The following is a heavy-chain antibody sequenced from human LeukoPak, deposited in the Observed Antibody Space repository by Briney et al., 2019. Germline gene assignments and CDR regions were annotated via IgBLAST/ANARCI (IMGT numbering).Heavy chain of an antibody. CDR1: GGSFSRYY. J-gene: IGHJ4*02. CDR3: ARRPVYCSSTSCAPRAFDY. Sequence: PSETLSLTCAVYGGSFSRYYWSWIRQPPGKGLEWIGEINHSGSTNYNPSLKSRVTISVDTSKNQFSLKLSSVTAADTAVYYCARRPVYCSSTSCAPRAFDYWGQGTLVTVSS. D-gene: IGHD2-2*01. CDR2: INHSGST. V-gene: IGHV4-34*01.